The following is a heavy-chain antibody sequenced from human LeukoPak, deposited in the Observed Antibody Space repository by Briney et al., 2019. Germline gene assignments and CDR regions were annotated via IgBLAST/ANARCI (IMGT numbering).Heavy chain of an antibody. CDR3: ASGRGIENSSPLDY. CDR2: ISGRGRST. J-gene: IGHJ4*02. V-gene: IGHV3-23*01. CDR1: GFTFRNYA. D-gene: IGHD6-6*01. Sequence: PGGSLRLSCAASGFTFRNYAVSWVRQAPGKGLEWVSTISGRGRSTYYADSVKGRFTISRDNSKNTLYLQMNSLRDEDTAVYYCASGRGIENSSPLDYWGQGTLVTVSS.